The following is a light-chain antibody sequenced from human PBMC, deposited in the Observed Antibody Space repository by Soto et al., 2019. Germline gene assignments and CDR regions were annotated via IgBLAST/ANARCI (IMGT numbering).Light chain of an antibody. V-gene: IGKV1-5*01. Sequence: IQMTQSPSSLSSSVGDRVTITCRASQSINSWLAWYQQKPGEAPKLLIFDAFSLESGVPFRFGGSGFGTEFTLTISSLQPDDSATYYCQQYKTYSLTFGGGTKV. CDR1: QSINSW. J-gene: IGKJ4*01. CDR3: QQYKTYSLT. CDR2: DAF.